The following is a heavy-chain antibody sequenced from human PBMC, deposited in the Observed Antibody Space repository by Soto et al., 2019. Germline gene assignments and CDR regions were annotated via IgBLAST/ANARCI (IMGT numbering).Heavy chain of an antibody. J-gene: IGHJ6*02. D-gene: IGHD3-10*01. V-gene: IGHV1-2*02. CDR3: ARDLCPLGSGSACPKFGLDF. Sequence: RASVKVSCKASGYTFTGHYMHWVRQVSGKELEYLGWLKSDNGGAYSAPKFQGRVTFTRDTSTTTAYMELSGLRPDDTAVYFCARDLCPLGSGSACPKFGLDFWGPGTTVTVSS. CDR1: GYTFTGHY. CDR2: LKSDNGGA.